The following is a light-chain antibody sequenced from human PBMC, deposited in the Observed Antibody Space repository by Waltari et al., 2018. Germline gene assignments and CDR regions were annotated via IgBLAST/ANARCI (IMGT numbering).Light chain of an antibody. V-gene: IGKV1-5*01. Sequence: DIQMTQSPSTLSASVGDRVTITCRASQSASTWLDWYQQKPGKGPKLLIYAASTLESGVSTRFGGSCSGAEFPLTISSLQPDYFASYYCQQYNGYSSFGGGTKVEI. J-gene: IGKJ4*01. CDR1: QSASTW. CDR3: QQYNGYSS. CDR2: AAS.